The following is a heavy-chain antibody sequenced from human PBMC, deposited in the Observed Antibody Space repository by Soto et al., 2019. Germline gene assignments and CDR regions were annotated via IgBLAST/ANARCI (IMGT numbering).Heavy chain of an antibody. CDR3: ARRITGDY. V-gene: IGHV4-34*01. CDR1: GGSFSGYY. J-gene: IGHJ4*02. D-gene: IGHD1-20*01. Sequence: QVQLQQWGAGLLKPSETLSLTCAVYGGSFSGYYWSWIRQPPGKGLEWIGEINHSGSTNYNPSLKSRVTISVDTSKNQFSLKLSSVTAADTAVYYCARRITGDYWGQGTLVTVSS. CDR2: INHSGST.